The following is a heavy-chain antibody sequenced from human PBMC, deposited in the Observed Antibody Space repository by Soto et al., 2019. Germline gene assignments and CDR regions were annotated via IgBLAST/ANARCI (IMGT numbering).Heavy chain of an antibody. J-gene: IGHJ5*02. CDR2: IDPSDSYT. CDR1: GYSFTSYW. D-gene: IGHD3-10*01. V-gene: IGHV5-10-1*01. Sequence: GESLKISCKGSGYSFTSYWISWVRQMPGKGLEWMGRIDPSDSYTNYSPSFQGHVTISADKSISTAYLQWSSLKASDTAMYYCESQPGPGSYYIGWFAPWGQGTLVTVSS. CDR3: ESQPGPGSYYIGWFAP.